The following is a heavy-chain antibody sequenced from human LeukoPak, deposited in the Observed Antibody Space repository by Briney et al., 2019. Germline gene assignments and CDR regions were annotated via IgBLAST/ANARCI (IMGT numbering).Heavy chain of an antibody. CDR2: ISPIIDKS. CDR3: ARDPSLFSRYNWSDIPYHYGMDV. Sequence: SVRVSCKASGGTFSGYAISWVRQAPGQGLEWMGWISPIIDKSKVAQKFQGRVTITADKATRTAYMELSSLRSEDTAVYYCARDPSLFSRYNWSDIPYHYGMDVWGQGTTVTVSS. CDR1: GGTFSGYA. D-gene: IGHD1-20*01. J-gene: IGHJ6*02. V-gene: IGHV1-69*10.